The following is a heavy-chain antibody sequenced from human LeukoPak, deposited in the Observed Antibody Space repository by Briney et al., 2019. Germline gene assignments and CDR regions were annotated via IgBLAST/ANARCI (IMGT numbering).Heavy chain of an antibody. CDR1: GFTFDDYA. Sequence: GRSLRLSCAASGFTFDDYAMHWVRQAPGKGLEWVSGISWNSGSIGYADSVKGRFTISRDNAKNSLYLQTNSLRAEDTALYYCAKGPAFDYWGQGTLVTVSS. D-gene: IGHD2-2*01. V-gene: IGHV3-9*01. J-gene: IGHJ4*02. CDR3: AKGPAFDY. CDR2: ISWNSGSI.